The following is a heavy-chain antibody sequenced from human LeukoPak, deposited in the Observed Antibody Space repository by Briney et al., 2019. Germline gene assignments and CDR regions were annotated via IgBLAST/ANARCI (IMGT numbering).Heavy chain of an antibody. CDR3: ASSTASRAFDM. CDR2: ISSGSSTI. CDR1: GFTFNNAW. V-gene: IGHV3-48*01. Sequence: GGSLRLSCAASGFTFNNAWMNWVRQAPGKGLEWFSYISSGSSTIYYADSVKGRFTISRDNAKNSLYVQMNSLRAEDTAVYYCASSTASRAFDMWGQGTMVTVSS. J-gene: IGHJ3*02. D-gene: IGHD3-3*02.